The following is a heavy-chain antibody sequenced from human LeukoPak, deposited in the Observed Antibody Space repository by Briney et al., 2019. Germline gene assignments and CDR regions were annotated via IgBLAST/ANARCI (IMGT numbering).Heavy chain of an antibody. J-gene: IGHJ6*03. Sequence: ASVKVSCKASGGTFSSYAISWVRQAPGQGLEWMGGIFPIFGTANYAQKFQGRVTITTDESTSTAYMELSSLRSEDTAVYYCARVSAGGNYYYYMDVWGKGTTVTVSS. V-gene: IGHV1-69*05. CDR2: IFPIFGTA. CDR3: ARVSAGGNYYYYMDV. CDR1: GGTFSSYA. D-gene: IGHD1-26*01.